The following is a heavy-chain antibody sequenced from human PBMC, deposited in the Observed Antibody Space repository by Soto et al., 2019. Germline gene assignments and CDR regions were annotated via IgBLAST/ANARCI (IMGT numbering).Heavy chain of an antibody. CDR1: GFSFSSYA. V-gene: IGHV3-30-3*01. J-gene: IGHJ6*02. Sequence: QVQLVESGGGVVQPGRSLRVSCIASGFSFSSYALDWVRQAPGKGLEWVAVISYDGSKNHYADSVRGRFTISRDNSKNTLYLQMNSLRPDDTAVYYCARGLGYCSGDSCYGDYYSGLDVWGQGTTVTVSS. D-gene: IGHD2-15*01. CDR3: ARGLGYCSGDSCYGDYYSGLDV. CDR2: ISYDGSKN.